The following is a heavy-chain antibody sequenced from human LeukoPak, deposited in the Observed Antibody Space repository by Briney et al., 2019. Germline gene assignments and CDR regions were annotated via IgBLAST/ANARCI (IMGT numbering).Heavy chain of an antibody. V-gene: IGHV1-2*02. J-gene: IGHJ4*02. CDR2: INPNSGDA. Sequence: ASVKVSCKASGYTFTGYYIHWVRQAPGQGLEWVAWINPNSGDADCAQKFQGRVSMTRDTSISTAHMDLSRLTSDDTAVYYCAILLGATTNFDYWGQGTLVTVSS. CDR3: AILLGATTNFDY. CDR1: GYTFTGYY. D-gene: IGHD1-26*01.